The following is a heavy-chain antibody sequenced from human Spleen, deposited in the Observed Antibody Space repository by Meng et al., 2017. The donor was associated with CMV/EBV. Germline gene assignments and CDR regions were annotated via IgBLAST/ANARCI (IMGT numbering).Heavy chain of an antibody. CDR2: INYNGVTT. D-gene: IGHD3-3*01. V-gene: IGHV3-20*04. CDR1: GFMFDVYA. Sequence: GESLKISCEASGFMFDVYAMHWVRQVPGRGLEWVSGINYNGVTTDYAGPVRGRFIISRDNAKNSLYLQMNSMRAEDTAVYYCARVLAYYDFWSAYYVGYFDYWGQGTLVTVSS. J-gene: IGHJ4*02. CDR3: ARVLAYYDFWSAYYVGYFDY.